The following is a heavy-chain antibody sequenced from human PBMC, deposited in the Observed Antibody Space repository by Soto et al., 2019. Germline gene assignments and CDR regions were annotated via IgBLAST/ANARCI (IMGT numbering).Heavy chain of an antibody. CDR2: ISSDGSTQ. J-gene: IGHJ3*02. CDR3: ARVVI. Sequence: QVQLVESGGGGVQPGRSLRLSCAASGFTFSSYAMHWVRQAPGKGLEWVGVISSDGSTQYYADSVKGRFTISRDNSKDTVYMQMNSLRGEDTAVYYCARVVIWGQGTMVTVSS. CDR1: GFTFSSYA. V-gene: IGHV3-30*04.